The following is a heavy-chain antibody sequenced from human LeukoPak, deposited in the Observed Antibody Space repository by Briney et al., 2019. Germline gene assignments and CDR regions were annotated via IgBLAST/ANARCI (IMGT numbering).Heavy chain of an antibody. Sequence: SETLSLTCAVYGGSFSGYYWSWIRLPPGKGLEWIGEINHSGSTNYNPSLKSRVTISVDTSKNQFSLKLSSVTAADTAVYYCARVRRVRGVIRLLGNWFDPWGQGTLVTVSS. D-gene: IGHD3-10*01. CDR3: ARVRRVRGVIRLLGNWFDP. V-gene: IGHV4-34*01. CDR2: INHSGST. CDR1: GGSFSGYY. J-gene: IGHJ5*02.